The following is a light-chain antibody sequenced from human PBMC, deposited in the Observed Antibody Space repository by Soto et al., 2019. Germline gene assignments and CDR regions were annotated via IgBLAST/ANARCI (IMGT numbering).Light chain of an antibody. Sequence: DIQMTQSPSSLSASVGDRVTITCRASQSISTYLNWYQQIPGKAPKLLIYAASSLQSGVPSRFSGSGSGTDFTLTISSLQPEDFETYYCQQSYSVPRTFGGGTKVDIX. J-gene: IGKJ4*01. CDR2: AAS. CDR3: QQSYSVPRT. V-gene: IGKV1-39*01. CDR1: QSISTY.